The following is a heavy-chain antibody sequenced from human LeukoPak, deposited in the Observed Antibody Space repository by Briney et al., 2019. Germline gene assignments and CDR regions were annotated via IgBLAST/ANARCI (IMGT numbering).Heavy chain of an antibody. CDR3: ARDQWELPGVLDY. V-gene: IGHV1-69*13. CDR2: IIPIFGTA. J-gene: IGHJ4*02. CDR1: GGTFSSYA. D-gene: IGHD1-26*01. Sequence: SVKVSCKASGGTFSSYAISWVRQAPGQGLEWMGGIIPIFGTANYAQKFQGRVTITAGESTSTAYMELSSLRSEDTAVYYCARDQWELPGVLDYWGQGTLVTVSS.